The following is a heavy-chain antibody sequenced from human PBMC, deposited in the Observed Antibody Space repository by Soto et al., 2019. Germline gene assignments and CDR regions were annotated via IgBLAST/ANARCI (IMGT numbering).Heavy chain of an antibody. V-gene: IGHV3-48*01. D-gene: IGHD4-17*01. CDR1: GFTFSSYS. Sequence: PGGSLRLSCAASGFTFSSYSMNWVRQAPGKGLEWVSYISSSSSTIYYADSVKGRFTISRDNAKNSLYLQMNSLRAEFTVVYFCARDQDYGDSNWFDPWGQGTLVTVSS. CDR2: ISSSSSTI. CDR3: ARDQDYGDSNWFDP. J-gene: IGHJ5*02.